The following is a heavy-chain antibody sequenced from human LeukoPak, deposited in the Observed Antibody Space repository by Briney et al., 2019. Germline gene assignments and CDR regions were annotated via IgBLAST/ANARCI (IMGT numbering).Heavy chain of an antibody. CDR2: FDPKDRES. CDR3: AVRFVWHGFDV. CDR1: GHSLTKLS. Sequence: GASVKVSCMVAGHSLTKLSLHWVRQAPGKGLEWMVGFDPKDRESIYAQKFKARVTLTEDTSTDTAYMELSSLRPDDTALYYWAVRFVWHGFDVWGQGTTVTVSS. V-gene: IGHV1-24*01. D-gene: IGHD2-8*01. J-gene: IGHJ6*02.